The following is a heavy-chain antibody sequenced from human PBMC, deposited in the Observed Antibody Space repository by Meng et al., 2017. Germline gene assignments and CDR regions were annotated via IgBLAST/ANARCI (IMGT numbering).Heavy chain of an antibody. V-gene: IGHV3-74*01. CDR1: GITFSSYL. CDR2: INSNESST. D-gene: IGHD4-23*01. CDR3: ARDFSVTTVV. Sequence: VDLVGSGGGLVQPGGSLGLSCAASGITFSSYLMNWVRQAPGKGLVWVSRINSNESSTTYADSVKGRFTISRDNAKNTLYLQMNSLRAEDTAVYYCARDFSVTTVVWGQGTLVTVSS. J-gene: IGHJ4*02.